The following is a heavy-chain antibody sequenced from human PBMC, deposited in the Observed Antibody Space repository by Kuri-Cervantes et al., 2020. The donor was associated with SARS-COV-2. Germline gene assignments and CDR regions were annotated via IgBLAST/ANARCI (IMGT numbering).Heavy chain of an antibody. J-gene: IGHJ4*02. CDR2: ISYDGLNK. V-gene: IGHV3-30*03. CDR3: ARGHDRRVYFSTPAPYYFDF. Sequence: GGSLRLSCAASGFTFNSYGMHWVRQAPGKGLEWVALISYDGLNKYYAGSVKGRFTISRDNSKNTLHLQMNSLRAEDTAVYYCARGHDRRVYFSTPAPYYFDFWGQGILVTVSS. CDR1: GFTFNSYG. D-gene: IGHD3-22*01.